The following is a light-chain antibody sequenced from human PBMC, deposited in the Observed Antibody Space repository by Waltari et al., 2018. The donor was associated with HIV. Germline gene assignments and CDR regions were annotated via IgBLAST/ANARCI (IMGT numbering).Light chain of an antibody. CDR1: NIGRNR. CDR3: QVWDRSYKEAV. Sequence: SYVLTQAPSLSVAPGQTATISCGNIGRNRVQRYRQKPGRAPLLVVLDDVDRSSGIPARFSGARSGERATLTIRGVEAGDEADYYCQVWDRSYKEAVFGGRT. CDR2: DDV. V-gene: IGLV3-21*02. J-gene: IGLJ2*01.